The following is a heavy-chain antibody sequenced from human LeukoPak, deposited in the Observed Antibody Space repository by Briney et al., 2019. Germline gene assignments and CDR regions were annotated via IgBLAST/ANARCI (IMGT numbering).Heavy chain of an antibody. Sequence: ASVKVSCKASGYTFTSYGISWVRQAPGQGLEWMGWISAYNGNTNYAQKLQGRVTMTTDTSTSTAYMELRSLRSDDTAVYYCARDRPSYYYDNGPFDYWGQGTLVTVSS. J-gene: IGHJ4*02. CDR3: ARDRPSYYYDNGPFDY. CDR1: GYTFTSYG. D-gene: IGHD3-22*01. CDR2: ISAYNGNT. V-gene: IGHV1-18*01.